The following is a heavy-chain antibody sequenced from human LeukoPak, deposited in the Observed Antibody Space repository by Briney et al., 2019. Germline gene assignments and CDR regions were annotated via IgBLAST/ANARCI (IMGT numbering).Heavy chain of an antibody. Sequence: PSETLSLTSAVYGGSFSGYYWSWIRQPPGKGLEWIGEINHSGSTNYNPSLKSRVTISVDTSKNQFSLKLSSVTAADTAVYYCARLLGGYSYGYRGYFDYWGQGTLVTVSS. D-gene: IGHD5-18*01. J-gene: IGHJ4*02. CDR3: ARLLGGYSYGYRGYFDY. CDR2: INHSGST. V-gene: IGHV4-34*01. CDR1: GGSFSGYY.